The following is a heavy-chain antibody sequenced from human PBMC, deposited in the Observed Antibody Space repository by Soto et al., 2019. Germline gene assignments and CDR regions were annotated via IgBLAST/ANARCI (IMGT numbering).Heavy chain of an antibody. D-gene: IGHD2-15*01. J-gene: IGHJ4*02. CDR1: GYTFTSYG. V-gene: IGHV1-18*01. CDR2: ISAYNGNT. CDR3: ARSGDIVVVVAAGGHFDY. Sequence: SCKASGYTFTSYGISWLRQAPGQGLEWMGWISAYNGNTNYAQKLQGRVTMTTDTSTSTAYMELRSLRSDDTAVYYCARSGDIVVVVAAGGHFDYWGQGTLVTVSS.